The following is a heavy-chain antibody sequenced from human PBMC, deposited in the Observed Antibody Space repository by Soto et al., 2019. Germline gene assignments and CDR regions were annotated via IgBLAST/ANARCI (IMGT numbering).Heavy chain of an antibody. CDR1: GYTFTTYD. D-gene: IGHD3-22*01. CDR3: ARGQYFPDSSGYDDY. J-gene: IGHJ4*02. V-gene: IGHV1-8*02. CDR2: MNPNSGNT. Sequence: ASVKVSCKASGYTFTTYDINWVRQAAGQGLVWMGWMNPNSGNTGYAQKFQDRVTMTRDTSISTAYMELSDLRSEDTAVYYCARGQYFPDSSGYDDYWGQGTQVTVSS.